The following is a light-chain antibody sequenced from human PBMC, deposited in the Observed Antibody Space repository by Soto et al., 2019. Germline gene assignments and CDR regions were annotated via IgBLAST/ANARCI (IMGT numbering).Light chain of an antibody. CDR2: DAS. Sequence: DIQMTQSPSTLSASVGDRVTITCRASQSISSWLAWYQQKPGKAPKLLIYDASSLESGVPSRFSGSGSGTEFTLTISSLQPDDFATDYCQQYNSYSFTFGGGTKVDIK. V-gene: IGKV1-5*01. CDR1: QSISSW. J-gene: IGKJ4*01. CDR3: QQYNSYSFT.